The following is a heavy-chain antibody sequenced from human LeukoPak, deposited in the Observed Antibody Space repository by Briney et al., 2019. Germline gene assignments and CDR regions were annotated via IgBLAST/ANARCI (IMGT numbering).Heavy chain of an antibody. CDR3: ARGGSTVTTISSS. CDR1: GFTFSIFW. D-gene: IGHD4-11*01. CDR2: INSNGRTT. Sequence: GGSLRLSCTASGFTFSIFWMHWVRQAPGKGLEWVSLINSNGRTTTYGDAVKGRFTISRDNAKNTLYLQMNRLTAEDTAMYFCARGGSTVTTISSSWGQGTLVTVSS. J-gene: IGHJ5*02. V-gene: IGHV3-74*01.